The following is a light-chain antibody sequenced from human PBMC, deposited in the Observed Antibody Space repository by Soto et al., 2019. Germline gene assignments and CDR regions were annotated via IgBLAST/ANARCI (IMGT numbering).Light chain of an antibody. CDR1: QGISNY. Sequence: DIQMTQSPSSLSASVGDRVTITCRASQGISNYLAWYQQKPGRAPKLLIHSASALPSGVPSRFSGSGSGTEFTLTISSLQPDDFATYYCQHYNSYSEAFGQGTKVDIK. CDR3: QHYNSYSEA. CDR2: SAS. V-gene: IGKV1-16*01. J-gene: IGKJ1*01.